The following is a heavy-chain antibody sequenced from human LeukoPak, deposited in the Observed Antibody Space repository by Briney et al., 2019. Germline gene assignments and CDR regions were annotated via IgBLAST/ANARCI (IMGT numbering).Heavy chain of an antibody. D-gene: IGHD3-3*01. Sequence: GGSLRLSCAASGFTFSSFWMHWVRQAPGKGLVWVSRINTEGSRSYADSVKGRFTISRDNAKNTLYLQMNSLRAEDTAVYYCASGPITIFGVVMDVWGKGTTVTVSS. CDR2: INTEGSR. V-gene: IGHV3-74*01. CDR3: ASGPITIFGVVMDV. J-gene: IGHJ6*03. CDR1: GFTFSSFW.